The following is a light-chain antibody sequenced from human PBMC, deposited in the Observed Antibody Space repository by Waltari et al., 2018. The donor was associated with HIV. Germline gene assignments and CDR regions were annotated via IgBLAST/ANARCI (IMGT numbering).Light chain of an antibody. CDR2: AAS. CDR3: QQSYSGLT. Sequence: DIQMTQSPSSLSASLGDRILITCRASQTISTYVNWYQHKPGRAPNLLIYAASSLHRGVPSRFSGSGSGTDFTLTINSLQAEDFATYYCQQSYSGLTFGPGTKVD. CDR1: QTISTY. J-gene: IGKJ3*01. V-gene: IGKV1-39*01.